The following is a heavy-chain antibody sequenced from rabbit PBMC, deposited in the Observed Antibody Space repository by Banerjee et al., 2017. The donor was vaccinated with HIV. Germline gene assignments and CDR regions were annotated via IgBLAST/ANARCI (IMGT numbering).Heavy chain of an antibody. J-gene: IGHJ6*01. CDR1: GFDLSSYW. CDR3: ARGGGANYYYGMDL. CDR2: IYGGSSGST. Sequence: QEQLEESGGDLVKPEGSLTLTCTASGFDLSSYWMCWFRQAPGKGLEWIACIYGGSSGSTWYASWAKGRFTISETSSTTVTLQMTSLTAADTATYFCARGGGANYYYGMDLWGQGTLVTVS. D-gene: IGHD1-1*01. V-gene: IGHV1S45*01.